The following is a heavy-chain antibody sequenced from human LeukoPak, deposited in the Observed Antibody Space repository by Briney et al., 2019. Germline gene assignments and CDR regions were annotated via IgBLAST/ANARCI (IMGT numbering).Heavy chain of an antibody. Sequence: SETLSLTCAVYGESFSGYYWSWIRQPPGKGLEGIGEINHSGSNNYNPSLKIRVTISVDTSKNQFYLKLSSVTAADTAVYYCARGGGYSRPFDYWGQGTLVTVSS. CDR2: INHSGSN. CDR3: ARGGGYSRPFDY. J-gene: IGHJ4*02. CDR1: GESFSGYY. D-gene: IGHD5-12*01. V-gene: IGHV4-34*01.